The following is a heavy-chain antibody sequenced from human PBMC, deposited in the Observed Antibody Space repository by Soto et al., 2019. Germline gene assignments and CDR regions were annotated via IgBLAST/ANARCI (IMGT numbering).Heavy chain of an antibody. V-gene: IGHV4-31*02. J-gene: IGHJ4*02. CDR1: GASTVSHYH. CDR3: ALALGPTTGLDY. Sequence: QVQLQESGPGLVKPSQTLSLTCSVSGASTVSHYHWTWIRQPPGKGLEWMGSIFNSGTTFYNPSLTRRLSSSMDTSGNHFSLELRSVTAADTAVYYCALALGPTTGLDYWGQGTLVTVSS. CDR2: IFNSGTT. D-gene: IGHD1-26*01.